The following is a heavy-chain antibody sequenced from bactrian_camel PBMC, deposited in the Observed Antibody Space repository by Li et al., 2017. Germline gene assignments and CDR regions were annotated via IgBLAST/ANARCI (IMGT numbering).Heavy chain of an antibody. V-gene: IGHV3-3*01. Sequence: HVQLVESGGGLVQPGGSLRLSCAASGYIDSGNCMGWFRQAPGREREGVARINSRGEITYYADSVKGRFAISRDNAKNTVYLQMNSLKPEDTAVYYCAADAAGAGLETMDLCGLWGQGTQVTVS. CDR1: GYIDSGNC. J-gene: IGHJ6*01. CDR3: AADAAGAGLETMDLCGL. CDR2: INSRGEIT.